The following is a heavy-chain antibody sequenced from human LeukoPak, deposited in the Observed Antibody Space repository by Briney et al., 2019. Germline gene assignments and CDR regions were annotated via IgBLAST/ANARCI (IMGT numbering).Heavy chain of an antibody. CDR1: GFTFSKYG. Sequence: PGGSLRLSCAASGFTFSKYGMSWVRQSPGKGLEWVSYINDNGVSTDYADSVKGRFSISRDNSKNTLYLQINSLRAEQTAIYYCATDVTGVGSYSDYWGQGTLVTVSS. CDR3: ATDVTGVGSYSDY. CDR2: INDNGVST. J-gene: IGHJ4*02. D-gene: IGHD2-8*02. V-gene: IGHV3-23*01.